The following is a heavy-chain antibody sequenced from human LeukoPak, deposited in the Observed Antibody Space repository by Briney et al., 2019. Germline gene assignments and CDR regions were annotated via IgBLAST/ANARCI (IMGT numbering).Heavy chain of an antibody. CDR1: TFTFSSYW. Sequence: GGSLRLSCEASTFTFSSYWMSWVRQAPGKGLQWIANIRQDGNAKYYVDSVKGRFTISRDNAKKSVYLQMNSLRADDTAVYYCARDGYGDSTGAFDVWGQGTMVTVSS. CDR2: IRQDGNAK. CDR3: ARDGYGDSTGAFDV. J-gene: IGHJ3*01. V-gene: IGHV3-7*01. D-gene: IGHD4-17*01.